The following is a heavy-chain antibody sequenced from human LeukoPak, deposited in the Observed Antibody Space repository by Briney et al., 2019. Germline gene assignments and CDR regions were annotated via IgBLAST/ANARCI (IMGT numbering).Heavy chain of an antibody. CDR2: IYHSGTT. J-gene: IGHJ4*02. Sequence: SETLSLTCSVSGYSISSGYYWGWIRPPPGKGLEWVGSIYHSGTTYYNPSLKRRVTISVETSNNQVSLKLNSVTAADTALYYCARDGGREGYNSDFDYWGQGILVSVSS. CDR3: ARDGGREGYNSDFDY. CDR1: GYSISSGYY. V-gene: IGHV4-38-2*02. D-gene: IGHD5-24*01.